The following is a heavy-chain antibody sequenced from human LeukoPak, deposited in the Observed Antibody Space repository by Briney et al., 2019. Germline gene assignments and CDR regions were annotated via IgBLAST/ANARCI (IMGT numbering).Heavy chain of an antibody. CDR3: AELGITMIGGV. D-gene: IGHD3-10*02. V-gene: IGHV3-23*01. CDR2: SSGSGGST. J-gene: IGHJ6*04. CDR1: GFTFSSAA. Sequence: PGGSLSLTCAASGFTFSSAAMSWVRQAPRDGLEWVSASSGSGGSTYYADSVKGRFTISRDNSKNTLYLQMNSLRAEDTAVYYCAELGITMIGGVWGKGTTVTISS.